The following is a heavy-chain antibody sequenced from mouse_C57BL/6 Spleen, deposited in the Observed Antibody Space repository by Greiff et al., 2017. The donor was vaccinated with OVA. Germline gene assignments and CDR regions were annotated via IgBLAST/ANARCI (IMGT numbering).Heavy chain of an antibody. CDR3: AREYYGSSSAWFAY. V-gene: IGHV1-82*01. CDR1: GYAFSSSW. D-gene: IGHD1-1*01. Sequence: QVQLQQSGPELVKPGASVKISCKASGYAFSSSWMNWVKQRPGTGLEWIGRIYPGDGDTNYNGKFKGKATLTADKSSSTAYMQLSSLTSADSAVYFCAREYYGSSSAWFAYWGQGTLVTVSA. CDR2: IYPGDGDT. J-gene: IGHJ3*01.